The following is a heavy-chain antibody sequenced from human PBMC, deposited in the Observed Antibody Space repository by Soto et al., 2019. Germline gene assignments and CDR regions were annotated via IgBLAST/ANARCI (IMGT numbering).Heavy chain of an antibody. CDR2: IYSGGST. V-gene: IGHV3-53*01. Sequence: EVQLVESGGGLIQPGGSLRLSCAASGFTVSSSYMSWVRQAPGKGLEWVSVIYSGGSTYYADSVKGRFTISRDNSKNTLYLQMNSLRAEDTAVYYCARDLRSGWYDYIDYWGQGTLVTVSS. CDR3: ARDLRSGWYDYIDY. CDR1: GFTVSSSY. D-gene: IGHD6-19*01. J-gene: IGHJ4*02.